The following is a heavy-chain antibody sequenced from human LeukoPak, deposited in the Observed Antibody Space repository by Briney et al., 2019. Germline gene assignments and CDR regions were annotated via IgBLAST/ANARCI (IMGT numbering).Heavy chain of an antibody. J-gene: IGHJ4*02. Sequence: WINPNSGGTNYAQKFQGWVTMTRDTSISTAYMELSRLRSDDTAVYYCAREFVYDSSGPFDYWGQGTLVTVSS. CDR2: INPNSGGT. D-gene: IGHD3-22*01. V-gene: IGHV1-2*04. CDR3: AREFVYDSSGPFDY.